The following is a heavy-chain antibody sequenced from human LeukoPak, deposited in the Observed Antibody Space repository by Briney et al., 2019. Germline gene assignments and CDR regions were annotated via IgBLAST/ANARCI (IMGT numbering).Heavy chain of an antibody. V-gene: IGHV3-7*01. CDR1: GFTFSTYW. CDR2: IKQDGSEK. J-gene: IGHJ4*02. CDR3: TGDYYFDY. Sequence: GGSLRPSCAASGFTFSTYWMSWVRQAPGKGLERVANIKQDGSEKYYVDSVRGRFTISRDNAKNSLYLQMNSLRAEDTAVYYCTGDYYFDYWGQGTLVTVSS.